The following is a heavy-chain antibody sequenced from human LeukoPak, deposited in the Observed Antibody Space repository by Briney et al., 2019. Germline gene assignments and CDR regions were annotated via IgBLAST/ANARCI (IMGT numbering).Heavy chain of an antibody. V-gene: IGHV3-23*01. Sequence: PGGSLRLSCAASGFTFSSYAMSWVRQAPGKGLEWVSAISGSGGSTYYADSVKGRFTISRDNAKNSLYLQMNSLRAEDMAVYYCARGNDILTGALDYWGQGTLVTVSS. CDR1: GFTFSSYA. D-gene: IGHD3-9*01. CDR3: ARGNDILTGALDY. J-gene: IGHJ4*02. CDR2: ISGSGGST.